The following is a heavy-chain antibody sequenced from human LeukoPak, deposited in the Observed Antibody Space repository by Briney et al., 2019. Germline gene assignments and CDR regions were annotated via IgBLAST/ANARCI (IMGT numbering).Heavy chain of an antibody. Sequence: GGSLRISCAGSRFTCSISIFHWVRQAPGTGLDWVSAMSFDGFSKYYADSVKGRFTISRDDSKNTLYLQMNSLRTGDTAVYYCARPRGSYYYYYGMDVWGQGTTVIVSS. V-gene: IGHV3-30*03. CDR3: ARPRGSYYYYYGMDV. CDR2: MSFDGFSK. J-gene: IGHJ6*02. CDR1: RFTCSISI. D-gene: IGHD2-21*01.